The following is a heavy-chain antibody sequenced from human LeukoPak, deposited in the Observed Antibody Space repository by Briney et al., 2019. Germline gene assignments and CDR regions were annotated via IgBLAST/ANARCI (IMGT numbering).Heavy chain of an antibody. CDR3: ARARPDYDAFDI. V-gene: IGHV4-30-2*01. D-gene: IGHD3-16*01. CDR1: GGSISSGGYS. J-gene: IGHJ3*02. Sequence: SQTLSLTCAVSGGSISSGGYSWSWIRQPPGKGLEWIGYIYHSGSTYYNPSLKSRVTISVDRSKNQFSLKLSSVTAADMAVYYCARARPDYDAFDIWGQGTMVTVSS. CDR2: IYHSGST.